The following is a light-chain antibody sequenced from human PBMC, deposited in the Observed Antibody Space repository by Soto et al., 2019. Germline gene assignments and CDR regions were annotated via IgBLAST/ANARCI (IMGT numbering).Light chain of an antibody. J-gene: IGKJ2*01. CDR3: QQYNVYPYT. CDR1: ESIKTW. V-gene: IGKV1-5*03. CDR2: KAS. Sequence: DIQMTQSPSTLSASVGDRVTITCRASESIKTWLAWYQQRPGKAPNLLIYKASSLQSGVSSKFSGSGSGKEFTLTISSLQPDDSATYYCQQYNVYPYTFGQGTKVQI.